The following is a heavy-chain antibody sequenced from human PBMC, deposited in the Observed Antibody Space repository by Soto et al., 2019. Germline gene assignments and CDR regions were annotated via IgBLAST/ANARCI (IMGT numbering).Heavy chain of an antibody. CDR3: ASGYGSGSYRRTRRGYYSDY. CDR2: IIPIFGTA. J-gene: IGHJ4*02. V-gene: IGHV1-69*06. D-gene: IGHD3-10*01. CDR1: GGTFSSYA. Sequence: SVKVSCKASGGTFSSYAISWVRQAPGQGLEWMGGIIPIFGTANYAQKFQGRVTITADKSTSTAYMELSSLRSEDTAVYYCASGYGSGSYRRTRRGYYSDYWGQGTLVTVSS.